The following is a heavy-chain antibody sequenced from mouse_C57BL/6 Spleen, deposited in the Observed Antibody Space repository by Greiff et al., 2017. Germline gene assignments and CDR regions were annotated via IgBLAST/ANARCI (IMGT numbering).Heavy chain of an antibody. J-gene: IGHJ2*01. CDR1: GYSFTGYY. CDR2: INPSTGGT. CDR3: ASIYYDYGDY. Sequence: VQLQQSGPELVKPGASVKISCKASGYSFTGYYMNWVKQSPEKSLEWIGEINPSTGGTTYNQKFKAKATLTVDKSSSTAYMQLKSLTSEDSAVYYCASIYYDYGDYWGQGTTLTVSS. D-gene: IGHD2-4*01. V-gene: IGHV1-42*01.